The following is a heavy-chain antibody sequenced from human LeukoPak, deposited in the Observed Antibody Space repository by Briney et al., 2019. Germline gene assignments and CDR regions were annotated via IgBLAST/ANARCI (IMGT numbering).Heavy chain of an antibody. V-gene: IGHV4-30-4*01. CDR2: IYYSGST. CDR1: GGSISSGDYY. CDR3: ARVESKRDLWELPPTHFDY. D-gene: IGHD1-26*01. J-gene: IGHJ4*02. Sequence: SETLSLTCTVSGGSISSGDYYWSWIRQPPGKGLEWIGYIYYSGSTYYNPSLKSRVTISVDTSKTPFSLRLSSVTAADTAVYYCARVESKRDLWELPPTHFDYWGQGTLVTVSS.